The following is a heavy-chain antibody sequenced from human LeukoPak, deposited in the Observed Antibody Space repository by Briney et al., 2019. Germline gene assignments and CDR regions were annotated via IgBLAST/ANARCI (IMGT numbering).Heavy chain of an antibody. CDR2: ISHSGANT. V-gene: IGHV3-23*01. Sequence: GGSLRLSCAASGFTFSDSAMDWVRQAPGKGLEWVSLISHSGANTFYADSAKGRFSVSRGNSKNTMYLQMNSLRAEDTAVYYCAKDIEASTWGQGTLVAVSS. D-gene: IGHD2-15*01. CDR1: GFTFSDSA. J-gene: IGHJ4*02. CDR3: AKDIEAST.